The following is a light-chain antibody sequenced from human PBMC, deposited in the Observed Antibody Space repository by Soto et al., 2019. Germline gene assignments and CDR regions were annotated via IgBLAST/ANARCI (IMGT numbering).Light chain of an antibody. CDR2: LGS. CDR1: RSLLHSNGYNY. Sequence: DIVMTQSPISLPVTPGEPASISCRSSRSLLHSNGYNYLDWYLQKPGQSPQLLIYLGSSRASGVPDRFSGSGSGTDFTLKISRVEADDVGVYYCMEALQSPLTFGGGTKVDIK. J-gene: IGKJ4*01. V-gene: IGKV2-28*01. CDR3: MEALQSPLT.